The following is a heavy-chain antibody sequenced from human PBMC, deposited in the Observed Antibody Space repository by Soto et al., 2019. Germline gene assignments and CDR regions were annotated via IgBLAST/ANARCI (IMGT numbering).Heavy chain of an antibody. D-gene: IGHD1-26*01. V-gene: IGHV3-73*01. CDR1: GYTFSGSA. CDR3: TVMRGGATCY. CDR2: IRSKANSYAT. Sequence: VWSLRLSRAASGYTFSGSAMHWVRQASGRGLEWVGRIRSKANSYATAYAASVKGRFTISRDDSENTAYLQMNSLKTEDTAVYYGTVMRGGATCYWGPGTLGTVAS. J-gene: IGHJ4*02.